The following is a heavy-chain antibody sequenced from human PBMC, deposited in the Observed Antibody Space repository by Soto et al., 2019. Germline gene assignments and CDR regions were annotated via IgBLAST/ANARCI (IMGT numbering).Heavy chain of an antibody. D-gene: IGHD2-21*02. J-gene: IGHJ4*02. CDR3: ARGVGHFMVVTPRFDY. CDR1: GGSVTSGTYY. CDR2: IFYTGST. Sequence: QVQLQESGPGLVKPSETLSLTCTVSGGSVTSGTYYWSWIRQPPGKGLEWIVYIFYTGSTNYNPSLKCRVTTAVDTSQNQFSLKLSSVTAADTALYYCARGVGHFMVVTPRFDYWGQGTLVTVSS. V-gene: IGHV4-61*01.